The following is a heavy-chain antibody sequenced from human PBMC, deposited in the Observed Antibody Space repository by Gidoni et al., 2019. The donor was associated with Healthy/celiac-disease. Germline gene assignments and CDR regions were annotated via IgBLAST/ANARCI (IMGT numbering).Heavy chain of an antibody. CDR3: ARDHDYGDRIFDY. D-gene: IGHD4-17*01. CDR1: GFTFSSYG. V-gene: IGHV3-33*01. CDR2: IWYDGSNK. Sequence: QVQLVESGGGVVQPGRSLRLSCAASGFTFSSYGMHWVRQAPGKGLEWVAVIWYDGSNKYYADSVKGRFTISRDNSKNTLYLQMNSLRAEDTAVYYCARDHDYGDRIFDYWGQGTLVTVSS. J-gene: IGHJ4*02.